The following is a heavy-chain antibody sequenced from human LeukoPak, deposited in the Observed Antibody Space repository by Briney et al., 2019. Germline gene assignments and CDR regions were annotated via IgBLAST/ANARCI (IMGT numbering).Heavy chain of an antibody. CDR1: GFTFSTYA. CDR2: FSGSGGTT. J-gene: IGHJ3*02. CDR3: ARTSERFDAFDI. Sequence: GGSLRLSCAASGFTFSTYAMTWVRQAPGKGLEWVSVFSGSGGTTYYADSVKGRFTISRDNAKNSLYLQMNSLRAEDTAVYYCARTSERFDAFDIWGQGTMVTVSS. V-gene: IGHV3-23*01. D-gene: IGHD1-1*01.